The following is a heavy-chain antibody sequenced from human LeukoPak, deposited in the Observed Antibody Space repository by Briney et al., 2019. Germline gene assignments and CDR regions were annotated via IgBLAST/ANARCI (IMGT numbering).Heavy chain of an antibody. CDR2: ISSSGSTI. CDR3: ARDYRYYDFWSGYYKEGYYFDY. CDR1: GFTFSSYE. Sequence: GGSLRLSCAASGFTFSSYEMNWVRQAPGKGLEWVSYISSSGSTIYYADSVKGRFTISRDNAKNSLYLQMNSLRAEDTAVYYCARDYRYYDFWSGYYKEGYYFDYWGQGTLVTVSS. J-gene: IGHJ4*02. D-gene: IGHD3-3*01. V-gene: IGHV3-48*03.